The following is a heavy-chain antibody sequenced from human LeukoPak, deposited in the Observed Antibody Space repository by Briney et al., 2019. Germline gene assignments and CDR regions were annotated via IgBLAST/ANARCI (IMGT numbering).Heavy chain of an antibody. Sequence: ASVKVSCKASGYTFTSYDINWVRQATGQRLEWMGWMNPNSGNTGYAQKFQGRVTITRNTSISTAYMELSSLRSEDTAVYYCARGRLVVPAAIRAINYYYYMDVWGKGTTVTVSS. CDR1: GYTFTSYD. CDR3: ARGRLVVPAAIRAINYYYYMDV. J-gene: IGHJ6*03. CDR2: MNPNSGNT. D-gene: IGHD2-2*02. V-gene: IGHV1-8*03.